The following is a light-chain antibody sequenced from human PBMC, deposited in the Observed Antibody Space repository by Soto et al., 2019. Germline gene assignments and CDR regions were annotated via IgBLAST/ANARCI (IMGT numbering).Light chain of an antibody. CDR3: ASWDDSLDASS. J-gene: IGLJ1*01. V-gene: IGLV1-44*01. CDR2: SNN. CDR1: SSNIGSHI. Sequence: QSVLTQPPSASGTPGQRVTISCSGSSSNIGSHIVNWYQQLPGTAPKLLIYSNNQRPSGVPDRFSGSKSGTSASLAISGLQSEDEADYYCASWDDSLDASSFGTGTKSPS.